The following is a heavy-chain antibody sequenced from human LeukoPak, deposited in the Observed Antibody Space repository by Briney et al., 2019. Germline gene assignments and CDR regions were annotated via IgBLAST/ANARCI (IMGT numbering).Heavy chain of an antibody. V-gene: IGHV1-18*01. J-gene: IGHJ4*02. D-gene: IGHD5-24*01. Sequence: ASVKVSSKASGYTFTNNGINWVRQAPGQGLEWMGWISGCNGDINYAQRLQGRVTMTTDTSTSTAYMELRSLSSDDTAVYYCARVLSREGYFDYWGQGTLVTVSS. CDR2: ISGCNGDI. CDR3: ARVLSREGYFDY. CDR1: GYTFTNNG.